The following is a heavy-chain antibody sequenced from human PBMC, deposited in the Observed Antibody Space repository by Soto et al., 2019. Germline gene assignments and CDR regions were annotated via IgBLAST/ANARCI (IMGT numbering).Heavy chain of an antibody. V-gene: IGHV3-30-3*01. J-gene: IGHJ4*02. CDR3: ASVQAVARIPYFDY. CDR1: GFTFSSYA. Sequence: QVPLVESGGGVVQPGRSLRLSCAASGFTFSSYAMHWVRQAPGKGLEWVAVISYDGSNKYYADSVKGRFTISRDNSKNTLYLQMNSLRAEDTAVYYCASVQAVARIPYFDYWGQGTLVTVSS. D-gene: IGHD6-19*01. CDR2: ISYDGSNK.